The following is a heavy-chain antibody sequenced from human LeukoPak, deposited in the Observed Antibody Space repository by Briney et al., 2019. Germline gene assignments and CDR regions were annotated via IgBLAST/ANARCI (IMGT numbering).Heavy chain of an antibody. CDR2: ISYDGSNK. D-gene: IGHD6-19*01. Sequence: PGRSLRLSCAASGFTFSSYGMHWVRQAPGKGLEWVAVISYDGSNKYYADSVKGRFTISRDNSKNTLYLQMNSLRAEDTAVYYCAKDSSGWLNWFDPWGQGTLVTVSS. CDR3: AKDSSGWLNWFDP. J-gene: IGHJ5*02. V-gene: IGHV3-30*18. CDR1: GFTFSSYG.